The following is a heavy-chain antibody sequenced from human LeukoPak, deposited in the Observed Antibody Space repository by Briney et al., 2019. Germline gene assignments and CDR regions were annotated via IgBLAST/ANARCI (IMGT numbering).Heavy chain of an antibody. CDR3: ARHSDYYGSGSYYRLDY. CDR2: IYYRGST. Sequence: SETLSLTCTVSGGSISSYYWSWIRQPPGKGLEWIGYIYYRGSTNYNPSLKSRVTISVDTSKNQLSLKLSSVTAADTAVYYCARHSDYYGSGSYYRLDYWGQGTLVTVSS. CDR1: GGSISSYY. D-gene: IGHD3-10*01. V-gene: IGHV4-59*08. J-gene: IGHJ4*02.